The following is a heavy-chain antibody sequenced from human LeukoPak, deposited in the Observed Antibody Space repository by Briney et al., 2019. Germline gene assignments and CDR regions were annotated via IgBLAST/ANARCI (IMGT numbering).Heavy chain of an antibody. Sequence: GGSLRLSCAASGFILSSYSLNWVRQAPGEGLEWVSYISSSRSNIYYADSVKGRFTISRDDATNSLYLQLNSLRAEDTAMYYCARVGATMNVWGQGTLVTVSS. CDR2: ISSSRSNI. CDR1: GFILSSYS. V-gene: IGHV3-48*01. D-gene: IGHD1-26*01. CDR3: ARVGATMNV. J-gene: IGHJ4*02.